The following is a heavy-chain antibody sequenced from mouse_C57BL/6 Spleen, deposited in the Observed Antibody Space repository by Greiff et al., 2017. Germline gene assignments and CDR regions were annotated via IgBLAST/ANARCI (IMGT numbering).Heavy chain of an antibody. CDR1: GYTFTDYY. V-gene: IGHV1-76*01. CDR3: AFYGSSYWYFDV. Sequence: QVQLQQSGAELVRPGASVKLSCKASGYTFTDYYINWVKQRPGQGLEWIARIYPGSGNTYYNAKFKGKATLTAEKSSSTAYMQLSSLTSEDSAVYFCAFYGSSYWYFDVWGTGTTVTVSS. CDR2: IYPGSGNT. D-gene: IGHD1-1*01. J-gene: IGHJ1*03.